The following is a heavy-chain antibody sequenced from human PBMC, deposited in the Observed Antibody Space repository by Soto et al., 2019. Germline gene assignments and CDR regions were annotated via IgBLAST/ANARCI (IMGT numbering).Heavy chain of an antibody. J-gene: IGHJ4*02. D-gene: IGHD3-16*01. Sequence: QVQLVESGGGVVQPGRSLRLSCAASGFTFSTYGIHWVRQAPGKGLEWVAVIWYDGSHKYYRDSVKGRFTISRDNSDNTVYLQMNSLRDEDTAVYYCVRGTGSNYAYFDYWGQGAPVTVSS. CDR1: GFTFSTYG. V-gene: IGHV3-33*01. CDR3: VRGTGSNYAYFDY. CDR2: IWYDGSHK.